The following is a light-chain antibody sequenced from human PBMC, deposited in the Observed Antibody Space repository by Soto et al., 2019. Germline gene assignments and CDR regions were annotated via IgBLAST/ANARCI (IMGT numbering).Light chain of an antibody. CDR3: QQVATFPLT. J-gene: IGKJ4*01. Sequence: DIQMTQSPSSVSASVGDRVTITCRASQGVSSWLAWYKQKPGKAPKLLIYTASSLRSGVPSRFSGSGSGTHFTLTISSLQAEDSATYYCQQVATFPLTFGGGTNVEI. CDR1: QGVSSW. CDR2: TAS. V-gene: IGKV1-12*01.